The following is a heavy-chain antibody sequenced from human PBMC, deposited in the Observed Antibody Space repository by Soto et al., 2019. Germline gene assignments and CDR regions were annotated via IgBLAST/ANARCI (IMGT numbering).Heavy chain of an antibody. J-gene: IGHJ4*02. CDR3: ASRAHDDVYYGVFDY. Sequence: PGGSLRLSCTASGLTFSRHWMSWVLQAPGKGLEWVANIKQDGSEKYYVDSVKGRFTISRDNAKNSLFLQMISLRDEDTAVYFCASRAHDDVYYGVFDYWGQGALVTVSS. V-gene: IGHV3-7*03. D-gene: IGHD3-3*01. CDR1: GLTFSRHW. CDR2: IKQDGSEK.